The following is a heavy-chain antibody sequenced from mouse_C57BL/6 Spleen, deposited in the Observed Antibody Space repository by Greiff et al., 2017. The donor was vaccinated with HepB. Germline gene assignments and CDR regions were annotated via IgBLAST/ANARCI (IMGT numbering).Heavy chain of an antibody. CDR1: GYTFTSYW. CDR2: IDPSDSYT. D-gene: IGHD2-4*01. V-gene: IGHV1-69*01. Sequence: QVQLKQPGAELVMPGASVKLSCKASGYTFTSYWMHWVKQRPGQGLEWIGEIDPSDSYTNYNQKFKGKSTLTVDKSSSTAYMQLSSLTSEDSAVYYCARSDDYSNQAWFAYWGQGTLVTVSA. CDR3: ARSDDYSNQAWFAY. J-gene: IGHJ3*01.